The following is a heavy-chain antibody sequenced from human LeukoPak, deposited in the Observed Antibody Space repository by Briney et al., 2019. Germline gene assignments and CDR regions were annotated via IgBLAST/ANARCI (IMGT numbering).Heavy chain of an antibody. CDR2: INPTGDST. V-gene: IGHV1-46*01. CDR1: GYTFTSYY. Sequence: GASVKVSCKASGYTFTSYYMHWVRQAPGQGLEWMGLINPTGDSTGYAQKFQGRVTMTRDMSTSTDYMELSSLRGEDTAVYYCARGDKGAYWGQGTLVTVSS. D-gene: IGHD1-26*01. CDR3: ARGDKGAY. J-gene: IGHJ4*02.